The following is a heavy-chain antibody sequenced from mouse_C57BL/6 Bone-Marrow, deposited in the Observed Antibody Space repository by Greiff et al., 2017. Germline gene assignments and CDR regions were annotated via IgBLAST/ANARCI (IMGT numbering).Heavy chain of an antibody. CDR1: GYTFTSYW. CDR3: ARDGFYGSSFFDY. V-gene: IGHV1-64*01. Sequence: VKLQQPGAELVKPGASVKLSCKASGYTFTSYWMHWVKQRPGQGLEWIGMIHPNSGSTNYNEKFKSKATLTVDKSSSTAYMQLSSLTSEDSAVYYCARDGFYGSSFFDYWGQGTTLTVSS. CDR2: IHPNSGST. D-gene: IGHD1-1*01. J-gene: IGHJ2*01.